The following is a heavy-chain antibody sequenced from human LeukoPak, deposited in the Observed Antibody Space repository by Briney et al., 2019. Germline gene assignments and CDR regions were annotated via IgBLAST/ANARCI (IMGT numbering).Heavy chain of an antibody. J-gene: IGHJ4*02. V-gene: IGHV3-30-3*01. CDR1: GLTFSCYA. CDR3: ARDSEVEPMYYFDY. CDR2: ISYDGSNK. Sequence: GRSLRLSCAASGLTFSCYAMHWVRQAPGKGLEWVAVISYDGSNKYYADSVKGRFTISRDNSKNTLYLQMNSLRAEDTAVYYCARDSEVEPMYYFDYWGQGTLVTVSS. D-gene: IGHD1-26*01.